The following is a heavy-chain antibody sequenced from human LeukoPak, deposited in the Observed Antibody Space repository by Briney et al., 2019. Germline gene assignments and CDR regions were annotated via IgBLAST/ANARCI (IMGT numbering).Heavy chain of an antibody. CDR2: ISSSSSTI. J-gene: IGHJ4*02. V-gene: IGHV3-48*04. CDR3: ASIAAAGHLDY. Sequence: GGSLRLSCAASGFTFSSYSMNWVRQAPGKGLEWVSYISSSSSTIYYADSVKGRFTISRDNAKNSLYLQMNSLRAEDTAVYYCASIAAAGHLDYWGQGTLVTVSS. CDR1: GFTFSSYS. D-gene: IGHD6-13*01.